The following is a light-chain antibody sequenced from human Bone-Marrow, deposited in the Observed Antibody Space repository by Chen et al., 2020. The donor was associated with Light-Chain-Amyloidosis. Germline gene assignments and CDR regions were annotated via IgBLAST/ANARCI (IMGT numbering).Light chain of an antibody. CDR1: QTISSNY. Sequence: EIVLTQSPGTLSLSPGEGVNLSCRASQTISSNYLTWYQQKFGQAPSLLIYCSSSRATGIPDRFTGSWSGTYFTLTINRLEPEDFAMFCCQQYGTSPLTFGGGTKVEIK. CDR2: CSS. V-gene: IGKV3-20*01. J-gene: IGKJ4*01. CDR3: QQYGTSPLT.